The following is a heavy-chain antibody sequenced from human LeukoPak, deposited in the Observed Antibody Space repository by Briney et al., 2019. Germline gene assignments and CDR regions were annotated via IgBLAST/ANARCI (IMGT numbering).Heavy chain of an antibody. CDR3: ARARGLGYGDDVRWFDP. CDR2: ISSSSSYI. CDR1: GFTFTSFG. V-gene: IGHV3-21*01. J-gene: IGHJ5*02. Sequence: KPGGSLRLSCAASGFTFTSFGMNWVRQAPGKGLEWVSSISSSSSYIYYADSVKGRFTISRDNAKNTLYLQMNSLRAEDTAVYYCARARGLGYGDDVRWFDPWGQGTLVTVSS. D-gene: IGHD4-17*01.